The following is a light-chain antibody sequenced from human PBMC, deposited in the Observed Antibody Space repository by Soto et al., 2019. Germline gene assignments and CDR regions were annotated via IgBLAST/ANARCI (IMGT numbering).Light chain of an antibody. CDR2: RAS. CDR1: QSIGNW. CDR3: QQFNTYPYT. J-gene: IGKJ2*01. V-gene: IGKV1-5*03. Sequence: DIQMTQSPSTLSASIGDTVTITCRASQSIGNWMAWFQQTPGKAPKLLIYRASSLHFGVPSRFGGSGSGTEFTLTITRLQPADLAVYYCQQFNTYPYTFGQGTKLEIK.